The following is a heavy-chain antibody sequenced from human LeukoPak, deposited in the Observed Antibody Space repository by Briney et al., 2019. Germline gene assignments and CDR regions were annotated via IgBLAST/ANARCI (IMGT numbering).Heavy chain of an antibody. V-gene: IGHV4-59*12. CDR2: IYYSGST. CDR3: GRPVAETYAPIDN. D-gene: IGHD6-19*01. CDR1: GGFISSYY. J-gene: IGHJ4*02. Sequence: SETLSLTCTVSGGFISSYYWSWIRQPPGKGLEWIGYIYYSGSTNYNPSLKSRVTISVDTSKNQFSLKLSSVTAADTAVYYCGRPVAETYAPIDNWGQGTLVTVSS.